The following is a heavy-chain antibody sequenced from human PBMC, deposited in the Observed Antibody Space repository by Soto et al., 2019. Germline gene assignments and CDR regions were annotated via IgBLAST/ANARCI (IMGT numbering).Heavy chain of an antibody. CDR2: INRSGST. V-gene: IGHV4-34*01. J-gene: IGHJ4*02. CDR1: GGSFSGYY. Sequence: SETLSLTCAVYGGSFSGYYWSWIRQPPGKGLEWIGEINRSGSTNYNPSLKSRVTISVDKSKNQFSLKLISVTAADTAVYYCARRYSGYDFDYWGQGTLVTVSS. CDR3: ARRYSGYDFDY. D-gene: IGHD5-12*01.